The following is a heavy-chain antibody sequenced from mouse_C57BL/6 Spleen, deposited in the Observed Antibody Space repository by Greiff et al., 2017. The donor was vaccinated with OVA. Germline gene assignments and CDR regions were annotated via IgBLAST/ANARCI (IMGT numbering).Heavy chain of an antibody. Sequence: QVQLQQSGPELVKPGASVKISCKASGYAFSSSWMNWVKQRPGKGLEWIGRIYPGDGDTNYNGKFKGKATLTADKSSSTAYMQLSSLTSEDSAVYFCARSDDGYYENWGQGTTLTVSS. CDR3: ARSDDGYYEN. J-gene: IGHJ2*01. D-gene: IGHD2-3*01. CDR2: IYPGDGDT. CDR1: GYAFSSSW. V-gene: IGHV1-82*01.